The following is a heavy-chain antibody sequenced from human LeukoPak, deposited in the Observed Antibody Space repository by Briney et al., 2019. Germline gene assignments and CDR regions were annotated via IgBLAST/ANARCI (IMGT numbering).Heavy chain of an antibody. CDR3: ARWACSSTSCYNDY. D-gene: IGHD2-2*02. Sequence: PGGSLRLSCAASGFTFSTYAMSWVRQAPGKGLEWVSSISDSGTGTYYADSVKGRFTISRDNSKNTLYLQMNSLRAEDTAVYYCARWACSSTSCYNDYWGQGTLVTVSS. CDR2: ISDSGTGT. J-gene: IGHJ4*02. CDR1: GFTFSTYA. V-gene: IGHV3-23*01.